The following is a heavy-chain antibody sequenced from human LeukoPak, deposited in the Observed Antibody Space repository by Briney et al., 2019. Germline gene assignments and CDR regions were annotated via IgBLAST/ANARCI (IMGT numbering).Heavy chain of an antibody. V-gene: IGHV3-48*03. CDR1: GFTFSSYE. CDR3: ARVGMVRGVITEYYYYYMDV. Sequence: PGGSLRLSCAASGFTFSSYEMNWVRQAPGKGLEWVSYISSSGSTIYYAAPVKGRFTISRDKAKNSLYLQMNSLRAEDTAVYYCARVGMVRGVITEYYYYYMDVWGKGTTVTVS. CDR2: ISSSGSTI. D-gene: IGHD3-10*01. J-gene: IGHJ6*03.